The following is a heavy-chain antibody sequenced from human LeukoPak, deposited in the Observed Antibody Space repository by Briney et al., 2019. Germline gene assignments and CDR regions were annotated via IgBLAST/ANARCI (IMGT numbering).Heavy chain of an antibody. CDR3: ARDRGTWNDDGFDY. CDR2: IYISGST. V-gene: IGHV4-4*07. CDR1: GGSISSYY. D-gene: IGHD1-1*01. Sequence: SETLSLTCTVSGGSISSYYWSWIRQPAEKGLEWIGRIYISGSTNYNPSLKSRVTMSVDTSKNQFSLKLSSVTAADTAVYYCARDRGTWNDDGFDYWGQGTLVTVSS. J-gene: IGHJ4*02.